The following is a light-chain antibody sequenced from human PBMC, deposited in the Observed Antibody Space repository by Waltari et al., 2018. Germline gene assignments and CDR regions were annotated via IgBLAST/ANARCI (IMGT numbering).Light chain of an antibody. J-gene: IGLJ1*01. Sequence: QSALTQPPSASGSPGPSVTISCTGTSSDVGGYNYVSWYQQHPGKAPKLMIYEVSKRPSGVPDRFSGSKSGNTASLTVSGLQAEDEADYYCSSYAGSNHYVFGTGTKVTVL. CDR1: SSDVGGYNY. CDR3: SSYAGSNHYV. V-gene: IGLV2-8*01. CDR2: EVS.